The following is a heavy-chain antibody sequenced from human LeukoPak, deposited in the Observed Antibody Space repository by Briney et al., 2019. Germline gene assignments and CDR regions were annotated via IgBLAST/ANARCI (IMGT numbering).Heavy chain of an antibody. V-gene: IGHV3-48*03. CDR2: ISSDAASI. D-gene: IGHD3-9*01. Sequence: GGSLRLSCAASGFTCRSYERNWVRQAPGKGLEWVSYISSDAASIYYADSVRGRFTISRDNAKNSLFLQVYSLRDEDTAVYYCARGMNGVGGYDILIDYWGQGTLVTVSS. J-gene: IGHJ4*02. CDR1: GFTCRSYE. CDR3: ARGMNGVGGYDILIDY.